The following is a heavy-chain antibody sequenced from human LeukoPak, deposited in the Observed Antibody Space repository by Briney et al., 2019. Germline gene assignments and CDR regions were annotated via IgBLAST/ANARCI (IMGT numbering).Heavy chain of an antibody. CDR2: VNTDGSP. J-gene: IGHJ4*02. CDR3: VRDSITMVN. V-gene: IGHV3-74*01. CDR1: GFIFSNYW. D-gene: IGHD3-10*01. Sequence: GGSLRLSCAASGFIFSNYWMHWVRHAPGKGLVWVSRVNTDGSPIYADSVKGRFTISRDNAKNTLYLQMNSLRADDTAVYYCVRDSITMVNWGQGTLVTVSS.